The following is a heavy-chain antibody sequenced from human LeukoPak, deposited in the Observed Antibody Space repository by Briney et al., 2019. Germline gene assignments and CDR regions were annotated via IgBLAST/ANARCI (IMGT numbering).Heavy chain of an antibody. J-gene: IGHJ4*02. Sequence: PGGSLRLSCAAPGFTFSSYGMHWVRQAPGKGLEWVAVISYDGSNKYYADSVKGRFTISRDNSKNTLYVQMNSLRAEDTAVYYCAKDPHYTVTTSYYFDYWGQGTPVTVSS. CDR2: ISYDGSNK. D-gene: IGHD4-17*01. CDR1: GFTFSSYG. V-gene: IGHV3-30*18. CDR3: AKDPHYTVTTSYYFDY.